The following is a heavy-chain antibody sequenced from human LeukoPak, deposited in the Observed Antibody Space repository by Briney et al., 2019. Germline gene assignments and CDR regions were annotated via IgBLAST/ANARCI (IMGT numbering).Heavy chain of an antibody. CDR1: GFTFRSYT. CDR2: VSGRGSFT. J-gene: IGHJ4*02. D-gene: IGHD6-6*01. Sequence: GGSLRLSCAASGFTFRSYTVAWVRQAPGKSLEWVSSVSGRGSFTYYADSVKGRFTISRDDSKDTLYLQMNSLRPEDTAIYFCAKFFVLFPPRGFYFAYGARGPRVPVS. V-gene: IGHV3-23*01. CDR3: AKFFVLFPPRGFYFAY.